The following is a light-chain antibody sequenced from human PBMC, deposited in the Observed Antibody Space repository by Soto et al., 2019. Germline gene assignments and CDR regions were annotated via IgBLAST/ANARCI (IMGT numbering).Light chain of an antibody. Sequence: VLTQSPATLSLSPGERATLSCRASQSIHTSLAWYQQKPGQPPRLVVYDSTLRANGVPDSFGGSRSGTEFPLTINNREPEDFAVYYCQQRNVWPPITFGKGTRLEI. J-gene: IGKJ5*01. V-gene: IGKV3-11*01. CDR3: QQRNVWPPIT. CDR2: DST. CDR1: QSIHTS.